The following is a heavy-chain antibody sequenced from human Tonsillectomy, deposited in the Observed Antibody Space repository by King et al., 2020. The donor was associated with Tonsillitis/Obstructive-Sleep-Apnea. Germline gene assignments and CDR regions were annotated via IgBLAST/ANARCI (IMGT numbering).Heavy chain of an antibody. V-gene: IGHV3-33*01. J-gene: IGHJ4*02. CDR3: ARDPPDDSTGYFSFDY. CDR1: GFTFNRYA. D-gene: IGHD3-22*01. Sequence: VQLVESGGGAVQPGRSLRLSCAASGFTFNRYAMHWVRKAPGKGLEWVAVIWYDGSNKYYADSVKGRFTISRDNSKNIVYLQMNSLRAEDTAVYYCARDPPDDSTGYFSFDYWGQGTLVTVSS. CDR2: IWYDGSNK.